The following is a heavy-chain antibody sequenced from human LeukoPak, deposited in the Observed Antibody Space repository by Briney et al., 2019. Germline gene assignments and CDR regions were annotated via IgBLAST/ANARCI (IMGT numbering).Heavy chain of an antibody. CDR2: INAGNGNT. D-gene: IGHD3-22*01. CDR1: GYTFTSYG. CDR3: ARGLNYYDSSGYYDHDY. V-gene: IGHV1-3*01. Sequence: ASVKVSCKASGYTFTSYGMHWVRQAPGQRLEWMGWINAGNGNTKYSQKFQGRVTITRDTSASTAYMELSSLRSEDTAVYYCARGLNYYDSSGYYDHDYWGQGTLVTVSS. J-gene: IGHJ4*02.